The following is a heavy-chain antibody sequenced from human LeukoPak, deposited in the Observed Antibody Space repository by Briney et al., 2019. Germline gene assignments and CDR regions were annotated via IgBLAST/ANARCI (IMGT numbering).Heavy chain of an antibody. J-gene: IGHJ3*02. CDR3: AREYYYDSSGKTNAFDI. D-gene: IGHD3-22*01. Sequence: ASVKVSCKASGYTFTSYDINWVRQATGQGPEWMGWMNPNSGNTGYAQKFQGRVTITRNTSISTAYMELSSLRSEDTAVYYCAREYYYDSSGKTNAFDIWGQGTMVTVSS. CDR2: MNPNSGNT. CDR1: GYTFTSYD. V-gene: IGHV1-8*03.